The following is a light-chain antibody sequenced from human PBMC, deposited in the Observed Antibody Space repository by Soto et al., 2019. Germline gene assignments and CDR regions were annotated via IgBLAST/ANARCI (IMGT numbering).Light chain of an antibody. J-gene: IGLJ1*01. CDR1: SSNIGADYE. CDR3: QSYDNTLKGCV. Sequence: QSVLTQPPSVSGAPGQRVIISCTGGSSNIGADYEVHWYQQLPGTAAKLLIYGNTNRPSGFPDRFSGSKSGSSASLAITGLQAEDEAEYYCQSYDNTLKGCVFVTGTKLTVL. CDR2: GNT. V-gene: IGLV1-40*01.